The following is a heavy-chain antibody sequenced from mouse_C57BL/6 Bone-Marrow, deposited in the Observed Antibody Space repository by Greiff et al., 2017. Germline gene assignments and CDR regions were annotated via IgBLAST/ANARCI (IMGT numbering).Heavy chain of an antibody. D-gene: IGHD1-1*01. CDR2: IDPNSGGT. V-gene: IGHV1-72*01. CDR1: GYTFTSYW. J-gene: IGHJ3*01. Sequence: KESCKASGYTFTSYWMHWVKQRPGRGLEWIGRIDPNSGGTKYNEKFKSKATLTVDKPSSTAYMQLSSLTSEDSAVYYCARKGYYGSSFPAWFAYWGQGTLVTVSA. CDR3: ARKGYYGSSFPAWFAY.